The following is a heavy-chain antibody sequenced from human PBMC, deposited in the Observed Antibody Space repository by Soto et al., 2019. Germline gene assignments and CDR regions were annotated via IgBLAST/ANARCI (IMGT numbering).Heavy chain of an antibody. CDR3: ARDVHNSRYQLLPCYFDY. CDR2: IWYDGSNK. Sequence: QVQLVESGGGVVQPGRSLRLSCAASGFTFSSYGMHWVRQAPGKGLEWVAVIWYDGSNKYYADSVKGRFTISRDNSKNTLYLQMNSLRAEDTAVYYCARDVHNSRYQLLPCYFDYWGQGTLVAVSS. J-gene: IGHJ4*02. D-gene: IGHD2-2*01. V-gene: IGHV3-33*01. CDR1: GFTFSSYG.